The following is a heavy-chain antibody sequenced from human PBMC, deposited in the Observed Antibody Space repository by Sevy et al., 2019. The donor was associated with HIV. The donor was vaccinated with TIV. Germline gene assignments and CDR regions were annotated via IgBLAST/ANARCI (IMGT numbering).Heavy chain of an antibody. CDR2: IYPGDPDT. D-gene: IGHD3-10*01. Sequence: GESLKISCKGSGYSFTSYWIGWVRQMPGKGLEWMGIIYPGDPDTRYSPSFQGQVTISADKSISTAYLQWSSLKASDTAMYYRATRRGDSDYYGSGSYYSPWGQGTLVTVSS. CDR3: ATRRGDSDYYGSGSYYSP. V-gene: IGHV5-51*01. J-gene: IGHJ5*02. CDR1: GYSFTSYW.